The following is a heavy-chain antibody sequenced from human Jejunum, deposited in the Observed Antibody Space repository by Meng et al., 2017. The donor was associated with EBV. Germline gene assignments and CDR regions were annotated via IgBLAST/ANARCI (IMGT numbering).Heavy chain of an antibody. J-gene: IGHJ4*02. V-gene: IGHV4-4*02. CDR1: GGPISSSDW. CDR2: IYHSGST. Sequence: QVQLQESGPGLVKPSGTLSRTCAVPGGPISSSDWWTWVRQPPGKGLKWIGEIYHSGSTNYNPSLKSRVTISVDKSKNRFSLKLISVTAADTAMYYCARTTIYFDSSGYSYTSFDFWGQGTLVTVSS. D-gene: IGHD3-22*01. CDR3: ARTTIYFDSSGYSYTSFDF.